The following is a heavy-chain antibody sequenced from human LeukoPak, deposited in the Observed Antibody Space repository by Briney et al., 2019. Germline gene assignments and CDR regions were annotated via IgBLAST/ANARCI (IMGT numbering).Heavy chain of an antibody. V-gene: IGHV3-64D*06. J-gene: IGHJ4*02. CDR3: VRDQRGGSSGYYDS. D-gene: IGHD3-22*01. Sequence: GGSLRLSCSASGFTFSTYFMHWVRQAPGKGLECCSAITGSGGSTYYADSVKGRFTISRDNSKNTLYLQMSSLRAEDTAVYYCVRDQRGGSSGYYDSWGQGTLVTVSS. CDR1: GFTFSTYF. CDR2: ITGSGGST.